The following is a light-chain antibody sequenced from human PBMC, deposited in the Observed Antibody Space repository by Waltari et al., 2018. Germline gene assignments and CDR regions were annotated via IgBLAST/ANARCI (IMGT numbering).Light chain of an antibody. V-gene: IGKV4-1*01. J-gene: IGKJ4*01. CDR3: QQYYTTPLT. CDR1: QSLLYSSNNKNY. Sequence: DIVMTQSPDSLAVSLGERATLNCKSSQSLLYSSNNKNYLAWYQQKPGQAPELLIYWASTRESGVPDRFSGSGSGTDFTLTISSLQAEDVAAYYCQQYYTTPLTFGGGTKVEIK. CDR2: WAS.